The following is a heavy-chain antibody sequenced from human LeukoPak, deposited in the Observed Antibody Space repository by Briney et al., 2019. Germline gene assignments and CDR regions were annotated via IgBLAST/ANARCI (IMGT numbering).Heavy chain of an antibody. J-gene: IGHJ3*02. Sequence: SETLSLTCTVSGGSISSYYWSWIRQPAGKGLEWIGRIYTSGSTNYNPSLKSRVTMSVDTSKNQFSLKLSSVTAADTAVYYCARDTKSSWYATYDIWGQGTMVTVS. D-gene: IGHD6-13*01. CDR1: GGSISSYY. CDR2: IYTSGST. CDR3: ARDTKSSWYATYDI. V-gene: IGHV4-4*07.